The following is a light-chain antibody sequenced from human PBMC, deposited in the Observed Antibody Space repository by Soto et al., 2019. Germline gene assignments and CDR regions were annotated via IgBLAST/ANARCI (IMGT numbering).Light chain of an antibody. Sequence: EIVMTQAPATLAVSPGERATRACRASQRVSRDLAWYQQKPGQAPRLLIYDTSTRATGVPARFSGSGSGTEFTLTISDLQSEDFAVYSCQQYNQWPPLTFGGGTKVDIK. CDR2: DTS. CDR1: QRVSRD. CDR3: QQYNQWPPLT. V-gene: IGKV3D-15*01. J-gene: IGKJ4*01.